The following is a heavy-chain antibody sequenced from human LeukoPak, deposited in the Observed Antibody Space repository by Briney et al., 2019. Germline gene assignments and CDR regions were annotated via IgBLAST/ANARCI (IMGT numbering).Heavy chain of an antibody. D-gene: IGHD3-22*01. J-gene: IGHJ3*02. CDR2: ISSSSSYI. Sequence: GGSLRLSCAASGFTFSTYTMVWVRQAPGKGLEWVSSISSSSSYIFNADSVKGRFSISRDNAKNSLFLQMNTLRVEDTAVYYCARDVVGYYDSSGYYLSASDIWGQGTMVTVSS. CDR1: GFTFSTYT. V-gene: IGHV3-21*01. CDR3: ARDVVGYYDSSGYYLSASDI.